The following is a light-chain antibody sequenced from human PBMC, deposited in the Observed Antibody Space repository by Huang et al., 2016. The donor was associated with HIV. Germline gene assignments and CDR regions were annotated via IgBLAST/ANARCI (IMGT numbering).Light chain of an antibody. J-gene: IGKJ1*01. Sequence: EIVMTQSPATLSVSPGEKATLSCRASQSVSSNLAWSQQTPGQAPRLLIYGAATRATGIPARVSGRGSGTEFTLTISSLQSEDFAVYYCQQYNKWPPWTFGQGTKVDTK. CDR2: GAA. CDR3: QQYNKWPPWT. CDR1: QSVSSN. V-gene: IGKV3-15*01.